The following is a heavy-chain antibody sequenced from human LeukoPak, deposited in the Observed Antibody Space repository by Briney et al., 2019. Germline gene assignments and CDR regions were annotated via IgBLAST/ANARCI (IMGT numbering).Heavy chain of an antibody. D-gene: IGHD5-12*01. Sequence: GGSLRLSCAASGFTFSTYAMSWVRQAPGKGLEWVSVISNSGYSTYYADSVKGRFTISRDNSRSTLYLQMNSLWPEDTAVYYCVKDHGGHGPDSWGQGTLVTVSS. CDR3: VKDHGGHGPDS. V-gene: IGHV3-23*01. J-gene: IGHJ5*02. CDR1: GFTFSTYA. CDR2: ISNSGYST.